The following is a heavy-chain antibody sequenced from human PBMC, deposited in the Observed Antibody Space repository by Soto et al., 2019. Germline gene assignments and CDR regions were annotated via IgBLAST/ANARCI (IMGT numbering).Heavy chain of an antibody. D-gene: IGHD1-26*01. V-gene: IGHV4-31*03. Sequence: QVQLQESGPGLVKPSQTLSLTCSVSGGSFSSDSFIWSWVRQFPGKGLEWIGYINSSGTTSYNPSLRSRITMSVDTSKNQFSLNLSSVTAADTAVYYCARDHKWDGMDGWGQGTTVTVSS. J-gene: IGHJ6*02. CDR2: INSSGTT. CDR1: GGSFSSDSFI. CDR3: ARDHKWDGMDG.